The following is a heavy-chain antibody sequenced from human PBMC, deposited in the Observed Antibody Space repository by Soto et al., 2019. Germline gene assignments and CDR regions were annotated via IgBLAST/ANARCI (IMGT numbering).Heavy chain of an antibody. D-gene: IGHD6-19*01. CDR3: ASDSSRGWSNFAS. Sequence: QVQLVESGGGVVQPGRSLRLSCAASGFILSNNAMHWVRQAPGKGLEWVAVILYDGINKYYAESVRGRFTISRDKSENTLYLEMNNLRAEDTALYYCASDSSRGWSNFASWGQGTLVTVSS. CDR2: ILYDGINK. V-gene: IGHV3-30*03. CDR1: GFILSNNA. J-gene: IGHJ4*02.